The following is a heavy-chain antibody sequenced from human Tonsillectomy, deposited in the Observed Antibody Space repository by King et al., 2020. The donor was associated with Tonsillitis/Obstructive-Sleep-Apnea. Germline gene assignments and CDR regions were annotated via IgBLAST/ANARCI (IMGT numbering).Heavy chain of an antibody. J-gene: IGHJ4*02. CDR3: ARDWGSGWFDY. CDR2: ISGSGDST. Sequence: VQLVESGGGLVQPGGSLRLSCAASRFTFSTYAMSWVRQAPGKGLEWVSAISGSGDSTYNTDSVKGRFTISRDNSKNTLYLQMNSLRAEDTAVYYCARDWGSGWFDYWGQGILVTVSS. V-gene: IGHV3-23*04. CDR1: RFTFSTYA. D-gene: IGHD6-19*01.